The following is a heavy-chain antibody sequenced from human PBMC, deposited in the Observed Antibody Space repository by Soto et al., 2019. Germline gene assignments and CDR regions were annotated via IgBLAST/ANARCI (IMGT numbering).Heavy chain of an antibody. D-gene: IGHD1-1*01. Sequence: QVQLVESGGGVVQPWRSLRLSCAASGFTFSSYGMHWVRQAPGKGLEWVAVIWYDGSNKYYADSVKGRFTISRDNSKNTLYLQMNSLRAEDTAVYYCARGGRAYNWNDEVDYWGQGTLVTVSS. J-gene: IGHJ4*02. V-gene: IGHV3-33*01. CDR2: IWYDGSNK. CDR3: ARGGRAYNWNDEVDY. CDR1: GFTFSSYG.